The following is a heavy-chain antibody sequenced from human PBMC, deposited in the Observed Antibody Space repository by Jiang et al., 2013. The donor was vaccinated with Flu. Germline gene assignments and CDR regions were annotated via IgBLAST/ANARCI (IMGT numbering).Heavy chain of an antibody. Sequence: KSRVTISVDTSKNQFSLKLSSVTAADTAVYYCARGRKWCSGGSCWSFDPWGQGTLVTVSS. J-gene: IGHJ5*02. V-gene: IGHV4-34*01. D-gene: IGHD2-15*01. CDR3: ARGRKWCSGGSCWSFDP.